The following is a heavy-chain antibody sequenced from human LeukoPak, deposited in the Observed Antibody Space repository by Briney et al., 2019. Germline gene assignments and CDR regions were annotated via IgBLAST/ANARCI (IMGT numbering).Heavy chain of an antibody. CDR1: GGSLSSSSYY. V-gene: IGHV4-39*07. CDR2: IYYSGST. Sequence: SETLSLTCTVSGGSLSSSSYYWGWIRQPPGKGLEWIGSIYYSGSTYYNPSLKSRVTISVDTSKNQFSLKLSSVTAADTAVYYCARDLRVAAADTPYNWFDPWGQGTLVTVSS. J-gene: IGHJ5*02. D-gene: IGHD6-13*01. CDR3: ARDLRVAAADTPYNWFDP.